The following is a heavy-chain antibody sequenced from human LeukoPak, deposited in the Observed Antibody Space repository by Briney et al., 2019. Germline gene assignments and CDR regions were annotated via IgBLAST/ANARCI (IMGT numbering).Heavy chain of an antibody. V-gene: IGHV1-18*01. D-gene: IGHD5-18*01. Sequence: ASVKVSCTASGYTFTSYGISWVRQAPGQGLEWMGWISAYNGNTNYAQKLQGRVTMTTDTSTSTAYMELRSLRSDDTAVYYCARREGWYSYGGNDYWGQGTLVTVSS. CDR3: ARREGWYSYGGNDY. CDR2: ISAYNGNT. CDR1: GYTFTSYG. J-gene: IGHJ4*02.